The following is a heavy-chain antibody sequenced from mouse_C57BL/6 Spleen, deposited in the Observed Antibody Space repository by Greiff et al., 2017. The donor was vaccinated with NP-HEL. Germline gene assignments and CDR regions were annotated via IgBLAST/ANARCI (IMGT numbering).Heavy chain of an antibody. CDR3: ACYYYGSSHLDS. CDR1: GYAFSSYW. CDR2: IYPGDGDT. J-gene: IGHJ2*01. D-gene: IGHD1-1*01. V-gene: IGHV1-80*01. Sequence: QVQLKQSGAELVKPGASVKISCKASGYAFSSYWMNWVKQRPGKGLEWIGQIYPGDGDTNYNGKFKGKATLTADKSSSTAYMQLSSLTSEDSAVYFCACYYYGSSHLDSWGQGTTLTVSS.